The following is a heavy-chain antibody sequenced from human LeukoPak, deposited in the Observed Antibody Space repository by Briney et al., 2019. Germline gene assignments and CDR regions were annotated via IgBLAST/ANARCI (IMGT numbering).Heavy chain of an antibody. CDR2: ISGSGDST. D-gene: IGHD6-13*01. J-gene: IGHJ6*02. V-gene: IGHV3-23*01. CDR1: GFTFSSYA. CDR3: AKGNRIAAALDV. Sequence: LTGGSLRLSCAASGFTFSSYAMSWVRQAPGKGLEWVSAISGSGDSTYYPDSVKGRFTISRDNSKNTLYLQMNNLRAEDTAVYYCAKGNRIAAALDVWGQGTTVTVSS.